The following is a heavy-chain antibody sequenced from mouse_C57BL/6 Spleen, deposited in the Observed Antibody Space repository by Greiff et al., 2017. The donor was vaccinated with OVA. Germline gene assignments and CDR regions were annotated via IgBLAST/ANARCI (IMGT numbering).Heavy chain of an antibody. CDR2: IDPSDSYT. CDR3: ASLRSGYFDV. Sequence: QVQLQQPGAELVMPGASVKLSCKASGYTFTSYWMHWVKQRPGQGLEWIGEIDPSDSYTNYNQKFKGKSTLTVHKSSSTAYMQLSSLTSEDSAVYYCASLRSGYFDVWGTGTTVTVSS. CDR1: GYTFTSYW. V-gene: IGHV1-69*01. D-gene: IGHD1-1*01. J-gene: IGHJ1*03.